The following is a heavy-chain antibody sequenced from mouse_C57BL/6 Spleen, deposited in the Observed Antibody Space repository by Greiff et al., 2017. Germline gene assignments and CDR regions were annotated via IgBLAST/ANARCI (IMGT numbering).Heavy chain of an antibody. V-gene: IGHV1-81*01. D-gene: IGHD2-2*01. CDR3: ARPWYGCEDWFAY. J-gene: IGHJ3*01. Sequence: VQLQQSGAELARPGASVKLSCKASGYTFTSYGISWVKQRTGQGLEWIGEIYPRSGNTYYNEKFKGKATLTAEKSSSTAYMELRSLTSEDSAVYCCARPWYGCEDWFAYWGQGTLVTVSA. CDR2: IYPRSGNT. CDR1: GYTFTSYG.